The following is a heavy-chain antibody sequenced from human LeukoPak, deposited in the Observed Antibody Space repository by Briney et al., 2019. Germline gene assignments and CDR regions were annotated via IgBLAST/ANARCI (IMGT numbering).Heavy chain of an antibody. CDR1: GGSISSYY. CDR2: IYTSGST. V-gene: IGHV4-4*09. J-gene: IGHJ6*03. CDR3: TTGYYYYMDV. Sequence: SETLSLTCAVSGGSISSYYWSWIRQPPGKGLEWIGCIYTSGSTNYNPSLKSRVTISVDTSKNQFSLKLSSVTAADTAVYYCTTGYYYYMDVWGKGTTVTVSS.